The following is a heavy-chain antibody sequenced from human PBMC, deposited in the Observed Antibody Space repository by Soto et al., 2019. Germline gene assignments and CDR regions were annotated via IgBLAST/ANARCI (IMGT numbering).Heavy chain of an antibody. V-gene: IGHV6-1*01. CDR2: TYYRSKWYN. CDR3: ERGGHDAFDI. Sequence: SQTLSLTCAISVDSVSSNSAAWNWIRECPSRGLEWLGRTYYRSKWYNDYAVSVKSRITINPDTSKNQFSLQLNSVTPEDTAVYYWERGGHDAFDIWGQGTLVTVSS. J-gene: IGHJ3*02. D-gene: IGHD2-15*01. CDR1: VDSVSSNSAA.